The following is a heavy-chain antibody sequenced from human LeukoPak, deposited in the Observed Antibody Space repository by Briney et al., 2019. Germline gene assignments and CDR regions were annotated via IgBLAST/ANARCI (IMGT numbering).Heavy chain of an antibody. CDR1: GYTFTSYY. J-gene: IGHJ4*02. V-gene: IGHV1-2*02. D-gene: IGHD1-26*01. CDR2: INPNSGGT. Sequence: ASVKVSCKASGYTFTSYYMHWVRQAPGQGLEWMGWINPNSGGTNYAQKFQGRVTMTRDTSISTAYMELSRLRSDDTAVYYCARDGIVGATFDYWGQGTLVTVSS. CDR3: ARDGIVGATFDY.